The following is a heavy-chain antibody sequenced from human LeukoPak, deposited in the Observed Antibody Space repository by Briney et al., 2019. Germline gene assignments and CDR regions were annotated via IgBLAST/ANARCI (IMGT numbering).Heavy chain of an antibody. CDR2: IYNSGNT. CDR1: GGSISNGGYY. D-gene: IGHD5-24*01. CDR3: AREHRGWLQSPIDY. Sequence: PSQTLSLTCTVSGGSISNGGYYWSWIRQHPGKGLEWIGYIYNSGNTYYNPSLKSRVTISVDTSKNQFSLKLSSVTAADTAVYYCAREHRGWLQSPIDYWGQGTLVTVSS. J-gene: IGHJ4*02. V-gene: IGHV4-31*03.